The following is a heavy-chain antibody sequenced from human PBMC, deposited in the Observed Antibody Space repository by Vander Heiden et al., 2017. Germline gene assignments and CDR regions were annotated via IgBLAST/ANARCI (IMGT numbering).Heavy chain of an antibody. Sequence: AASGFTFSSYWMSWVRQAPGKGLEWVANIKQDGSEKYYVDSVKGRVTISRDNAKNSLYLQMNSLRAEETAVYYCARVVYDGSGGRCYLTGRWGQGTMVTVYS. CDR3: ARVVYDGSGGRCYLTGR. CDR2: IKQDGSEK. J-gene: IGHJ4*02. CDR1: GFTFSSYW. D-gene: IGHD2-15*01. V-gene: IGHV3-7*01.